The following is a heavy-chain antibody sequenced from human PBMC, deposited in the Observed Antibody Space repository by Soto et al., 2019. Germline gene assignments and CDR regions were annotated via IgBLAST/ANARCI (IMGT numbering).Heavy chain of an antibody. CDR1: GGSFSGYY. CDR3: ARVPAADHPQCDY. CDR2: INHSGST. Sequence: QVQLQQWGAGLLKPSETLSLTCAVYGGSFSGYYWSWIRQPPGKGLEWIGEINHSGSTNYNPPLTRRVTISVDTSKNQFSLKLSSVTAADTTVYYCARVPAADHPQCDYWGQGTLVTVSS. D-gene: IGHD2-2*01. J-gene: IGHJ4*02. V-gene: IGHV4-34*01.